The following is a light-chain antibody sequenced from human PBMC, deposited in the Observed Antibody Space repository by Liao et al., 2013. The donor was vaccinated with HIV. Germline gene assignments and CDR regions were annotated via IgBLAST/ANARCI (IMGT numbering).Light chain of an antibody. CDR1: QLGNKN. Sequence: SYELTQPPSVSVSPGQTASITCSGDQLGNKNICWYQQKPGQSPVLVIYEDDKRPSGIPERFSGCNSGTTATLAISGAQALDEADYYCQTWDTGTGVFGTGTKVTV. CDR3: QTWDTGTGV. V-gene: IGLV3-1*01. J-gene: IGLJ1*01. CDR2: EDD.